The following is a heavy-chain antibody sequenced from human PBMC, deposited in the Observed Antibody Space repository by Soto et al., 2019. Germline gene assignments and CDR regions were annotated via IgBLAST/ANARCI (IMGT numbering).Heavy chain of an antibody. Sequence: SETLSLTCTVSGGSINNHYWSWIRQPPGKGLEWIGYIYYSGTTNYNPSLKGRVTISVDTSKNQFSLNLTSLTAADTATYYCARVRGWNPGRWFDPWGQGTLVT. V-gene: IGHV4-59*11. CDR2: IYYSGTT. CDR1: GGSINNHY. CDR3: ARVRGWNPGRWFDP. J-gene: IGHJ5*02. D-gene: IGHD1-1*01.